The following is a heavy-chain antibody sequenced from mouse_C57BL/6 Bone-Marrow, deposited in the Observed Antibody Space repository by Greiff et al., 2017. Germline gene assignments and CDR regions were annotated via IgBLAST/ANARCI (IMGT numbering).Heavy chain of an antibody. CDR1: GYSFTGYY. Sequence: VQLQQSGPELVKPGASVKISCKASGYSFTGYYMNWVKQSPEKSLEWIGEINPSAGGTTYNQKFKAKATLTVDKSSSTAYMQLKSLTSEDSAVYYCARGSYEDYWGQGTGLTVSA. CDR3: ARGSYEDY. V-gene: IGHV1-42*01. D-gene: IGHD2-10*02. J-gene: IGHJ2*03. CDR2: INPSAGGT.